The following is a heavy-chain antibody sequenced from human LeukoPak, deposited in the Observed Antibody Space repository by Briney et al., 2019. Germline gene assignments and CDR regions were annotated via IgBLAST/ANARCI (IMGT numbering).Heavy chain of an antibody. J-gene: IGHJ4*02. CDR3: AKDRVGAMLYFDY. CDR1: GFTFTSYA. CDR2: TTGSGVGT. V-gene: IGHV3-23*01. D-gene: IGHD1-26*01. Sequence: GGSLRLSCAASGFTFTSYAMSWVRQAPGKGLEWVSATTGSGVGTYYVDSVKGRFTISRDNSKNTLYLQMNSLRAEDTAVYYCAKDRVGAMLYFDYWGQGTLVTVSS.